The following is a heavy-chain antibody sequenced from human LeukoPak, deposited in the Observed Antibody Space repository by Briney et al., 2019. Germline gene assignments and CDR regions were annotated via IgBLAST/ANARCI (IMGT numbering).Heavy chain of an antibody. Sequence: SETLSLTCTVSGGSISSYYWSWIRQPAGKGLEWIGRIYTSGSTNNNPSLKSRVTMSVDTSKNQFSLKLSSVTAADTAVYYCARHKRSSRTQVLYFDYWGQGTLVTVSS. J-gene: IGHJ4*02. CDR2: IYTSGST. V-gene: IGHV4-4*07. CDR3: ARHKRSSRTQVLYFDY. D-gene: IGHD6-13*01. CDR1: GGSISSYY.